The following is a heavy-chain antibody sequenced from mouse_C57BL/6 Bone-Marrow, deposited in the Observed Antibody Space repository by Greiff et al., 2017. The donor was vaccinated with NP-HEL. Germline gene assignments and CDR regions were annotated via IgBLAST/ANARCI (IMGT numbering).Heavy chain of an antibody. D-gene: IGHD2-2*01. CDR3: ARCGYPAWFAY. CDR2: IHPNSGST. V-gene: IGHV1-64*01. J-gene: IGHJ3*01. Sequence: QVQLHQPGAELVKPGASVKLSCKASGYTFTSYWMHWVKQRPGQGLEWIGMIHPNSGSTNYNEKFKSKATLTVDKSSSTAYMQLSSLTSEDSAVYYCARCGYPAWFAYWGQGTLVTVSA. CDR1: GYTFTSYW.